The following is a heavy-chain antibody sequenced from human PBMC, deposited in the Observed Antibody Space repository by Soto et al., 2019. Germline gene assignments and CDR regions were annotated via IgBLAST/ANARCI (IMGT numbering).Heavy chain of an antibody. Sequence: QVHLVQSGAEVKKPGASVKVSCKGSGYAFTTYGITWVQQAPGQGLEWMGWIRPHNGNTNYAQKLQGRVTVTRDTSTSTAYMELRSLRSDDTAVYYCARGRYGDYWGQGALVTVSS. CDR3: ARGRYGDY. CDR2: IRPHNGNT. J-gene: IGHJ4*02. CDR1: GYAFTTYG. D-gene: IGHD1-1*01. V-gene: IGHV1-18*01.